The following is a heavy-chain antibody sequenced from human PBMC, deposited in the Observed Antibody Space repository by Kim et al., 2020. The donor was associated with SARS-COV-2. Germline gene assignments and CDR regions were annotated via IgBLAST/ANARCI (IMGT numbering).Heavy chain of an antibody. CDR1: GFTFSSYG. J-gene: IGHJ4*02. V-gene: IGHV3-30*03. Sequence: GGSLRLSCAASGFTFSSYGMHWVRQAPGKGLEWVAVISYDGSNKYYADSVKGRFTISRDNSKNTLYLQMNSLRAEDTAVYYCETGSGSYYPFDYWGQGTLVTVSS. CDR3: ETGSGSYYPFDY. CDR2: ISYDGSNK. D-gene: IGHD3-10*01.